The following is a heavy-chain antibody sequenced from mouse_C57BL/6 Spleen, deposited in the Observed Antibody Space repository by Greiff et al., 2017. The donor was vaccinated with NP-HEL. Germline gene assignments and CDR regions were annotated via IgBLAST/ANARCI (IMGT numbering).Heavy chain of an antibody. D-gene: IGHD2-4*01. CDR1: GYAFTNYL. CDR3: AREGGLRRGYAMDY. V-gene: IGHV1-54*01. Sequence: QVQLKESGAELVRPGTSVKVSCKASGYAFTNYLIEWVKQRPGQGLEWIGVINPGSGGTNYNEKFQGKATLTADKSSSTAYMQLSSLTSEDSAVYFCAREGGLRRGYAMDYWGQGTSVTVSS. J-gene: IGHJ4*01. CDR2: INPGSGGT.